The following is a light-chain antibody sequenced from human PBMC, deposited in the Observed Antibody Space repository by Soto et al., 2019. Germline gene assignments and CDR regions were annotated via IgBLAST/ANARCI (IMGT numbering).Light chain of an antibody. CDR2: GAS. Sequence: EIVMTQSPATLSVSPGERATLSCRASQSVSSNLACYQQKPGQAPRLLIYGASTRATGIPARFSGSGSGTEFTLTISSLEPEDFAVYYCQLRSFTFGGGTKV. V-gene: IGKV3-15*01. CDR1: QSVSSN. CDR3: QLRSFT. J-gene: IGKJ4*01.